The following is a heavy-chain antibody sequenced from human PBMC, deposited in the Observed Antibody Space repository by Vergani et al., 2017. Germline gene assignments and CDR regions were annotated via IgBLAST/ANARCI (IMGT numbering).Heavy chain of an antibody. V-gene: IGHV3-9*01. CDR2: ISWNSGSI. J-gene: IGHJ5*02. CDR3: AKDIAAAGTGGWFDP. Sequence: EVQLVESGGGLVQPGRSLRLSCAASGFTFDDYAMHWVRQAPGKGLEWVSGISWNSGSIGYADSVKGRFTISRDNAKNSLYLQMNSLRAEDTALYYCAKDIAAAGTGGWFDPWGQGTLVTVSS. D-gene: IGHD6-13*01. CDR1: GFTFDDYA.